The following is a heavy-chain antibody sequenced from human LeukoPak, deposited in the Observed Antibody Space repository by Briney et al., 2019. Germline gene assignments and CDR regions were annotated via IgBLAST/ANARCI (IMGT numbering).Heavy chain of an antibody. CDR3: ARETGRSRAGGGFDY. V-gene: IGHV3-30*04. CDR2: ISYDGSNK. D-gene: IGHD3-16*01. J-gene: IGHJ4*02. CDR1: GFTFSSYA. Sequence: PGGSLRLSCAAAGFTFSSYAMHWVRQAPGKGLEGVAVISYDGSNKYYADSVKGRFTISRDNSNNTLYLQMNSLRAEDPAVYYCARETGRSRAGGGFDYWGQGTLVTVSS.